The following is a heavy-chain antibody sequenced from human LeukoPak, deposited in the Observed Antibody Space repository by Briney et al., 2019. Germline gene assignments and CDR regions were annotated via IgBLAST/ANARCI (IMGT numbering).Heavy chain of an antibody. CDR2: IIPVLGIA. Sequence: SVKISCKASGGTFSSYAISWVRQAPGQGLEWMGRIIPVLGIANYAQKFQGRVTITADKSTSTAYMELSSLRSEGTAVYYCARDRYPAAPFDYWGQGTLVTVSS. D-gene: IGHD2-2*01. J-gene: IGHJ4*02. V-gene: IGHV1-69*04. CDR3: ARDRYPAAPFDY. CDR1: GGTFSSYA.